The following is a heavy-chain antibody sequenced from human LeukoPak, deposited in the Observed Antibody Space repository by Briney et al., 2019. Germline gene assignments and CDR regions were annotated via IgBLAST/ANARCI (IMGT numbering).Heavy chain of an antibody. CDR1: GLTFSSYS. CDR3: AKSVIVVVVAANFDY. D-gene: IGHD2-15*01. CDR2: ISGSGGST. Sequence: PGGALRLSCAASGLTFSSYSMNWVRQAPGKGLEWVSAISGSGGSTYYADSVKGRFTISRDNSKNTLYLQMNSLRAEDTAVYYCAKSVIVVVVAANFDYWGQGTLVTVSS. V-gene: IGHV3-23*01. J-gene: IGHJ4*02.